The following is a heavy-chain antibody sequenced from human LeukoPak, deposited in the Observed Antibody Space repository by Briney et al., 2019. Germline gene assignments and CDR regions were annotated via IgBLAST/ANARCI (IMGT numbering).Heavy chain of an antibody. CDR2: INHSGST. CDR1: GGSFSGYN. Sequence: SETLSLTCAVYGGSFSGYNWSWIRQPPGKGLEWIGEINHSGSTNYNPSLKSRVSISVDTSKNQFSLKLSSVTAADTAVYYCARGRSQWLVRTWGQGTLVTVSS. V-gene: IGHV4-34*01. J-gene: IGHJ5*02. CDR3: ARGRSQWLVRT. D-gene: IGHD6-19*01.